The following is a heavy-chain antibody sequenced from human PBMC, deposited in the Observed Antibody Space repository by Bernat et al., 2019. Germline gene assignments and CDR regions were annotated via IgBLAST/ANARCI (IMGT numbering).Heavy chain of an antibody. CDR1: GGSISSSTYY. CDR2: IYYSGST. V-gene: IGHV4-39*01. J-gene: IGHJ4*02. D-gene: IGHD4-17*01. CDR3: ARVYGDLLDY. Sequence: HLQLQESGPGLVKPSETLSLTCTVSGGSISSSTYYWGWIRQPPGNGLEWIGSIYYSGSTYDNPSLKSRVTISVDTSKNQFSLKLSSVTAADTAVYYCARVYGDLLDYWGQGTLVTVSS.